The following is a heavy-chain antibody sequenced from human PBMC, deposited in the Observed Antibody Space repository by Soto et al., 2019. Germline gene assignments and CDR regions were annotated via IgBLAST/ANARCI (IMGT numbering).Heavy chain of an antibody. CDR2: ISSSSSYI. D-gene: IGHD3-3*01. J-gene: IGHJ6*02. Sequence: EVQLVESGGGLVKPGGSLRLSCAASGFTFSSYSMNWVRQAPGKGLEWVSSISSSSSYIYYADSVKGRFTISRDNAKNSLYLQMNSLRAEDTAVYYCARDRYYDFWSGYYYYYYYGMDVWGQGTTVTVSS. CDR3: ARDRYYDFWSGYYYYYYYGMDV. V-gene: IGHV3-21*01. CDR1: GFTFSSYS.